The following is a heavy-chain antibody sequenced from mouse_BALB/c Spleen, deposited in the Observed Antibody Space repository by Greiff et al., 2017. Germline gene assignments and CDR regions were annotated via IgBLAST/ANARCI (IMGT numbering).Heavy chain of an antibody. D-gene: IGHD2-1*01. Sequence: QVQLKESAAELARPGASVKMSCKASGYTFTSYTMHWVKQRPGQGLEWIGYINPSSGYTEYNQKFKDKTTLTADKSSSTAYMQLSSLTSEDSAVYYCARLNGNYPFYAMDYWGQGTSVTVSS. CDR1: GYTFTSYT. CDR2: INPSSGYT. J-gene: IGHJ4*01. CDR3: ARLNGNYPFYAMDY. V-gene: IGHV1-4*02.